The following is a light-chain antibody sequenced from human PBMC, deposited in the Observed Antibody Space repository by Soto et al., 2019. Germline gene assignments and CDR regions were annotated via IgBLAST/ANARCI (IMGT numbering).Light chain of an antibody. V-gene: IGKV3-11*01. CDR1: QRVSNS. Sequence: EIVLTQSPATLSLSPGERVTLSCRATQRVSNSLAWYQQKSGQAPRLLIYDASFRATGIPARFSGSGSGTDFTLTISSLEPEDFAVYYCQLSQQRSDWPPITFGQGTRLEIK. CDR2: DAS. J-gene: IGKJ5*01. CDR3: QLSQQRSDWPPIT.